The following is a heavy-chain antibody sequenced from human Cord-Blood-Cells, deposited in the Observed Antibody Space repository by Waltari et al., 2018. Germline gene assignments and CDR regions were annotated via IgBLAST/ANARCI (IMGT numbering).Heavy chain of an antibody. CDR1: GGSFSGYY. Sequence: QVQLQQWGAGLLKPSETLSLTCAVYGGSFSGYYWSWIRQPPGKWLEWIGEINHSGSTNYNPSLKSRVTISVDTSKNQFSLKLSSVTAADTAVYYCARSSSSYWYFDLWGRGTLVTVSS. CDR3: ARSSSSYWYFDL. CDR2: INHSGST. D-gene: IGHD6-6*01. J-gene: IGHJ2*01. V-gene: IGHV4-34*01.